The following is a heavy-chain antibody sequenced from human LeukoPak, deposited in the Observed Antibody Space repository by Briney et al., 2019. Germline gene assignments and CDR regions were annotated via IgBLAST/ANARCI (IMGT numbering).Heavy chain of an antibody. CDR2: IRSKIHGGTT. J-gene: IGHJ3*02. CDR3: AKESGWTDNKNHASDI. D-gene: IGHD1-1*01. Sequence: GGSLRLSCTASGFTFGDYAMSWFRQAPGTGLEWVSFIRSKIHGGTTEYAASVKGRFTISRDDSKSIAYLQMNSLKSEDGAVYYCAKESGWTDNKNHASDIWGQGTMVTVSS. CDR1: GFTFGDYA. V-gene: IGHV3-49*03.